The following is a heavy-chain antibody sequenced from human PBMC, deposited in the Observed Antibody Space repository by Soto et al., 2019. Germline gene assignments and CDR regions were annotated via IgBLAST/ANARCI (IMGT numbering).Heavy chain of an antibody. D-gene: IGHD5-18*01. CDR3: AISVDTAMVWSYYFDY. V-gene: IGHV1-69*13. CDR2: IIPIFGTA. J-gene: IGHJ4*02. Sequence: SVKVSCKASGGTFSSYAISWVRQAPGQGLEWMGGIIPIFGTANYAQKFQGRVTITADESTSTAYMELSSLRSEDTAVYYCAISVDTAMVWSYYFDYWGQGTLVTVSS. CDR1: GGTFSSYA.